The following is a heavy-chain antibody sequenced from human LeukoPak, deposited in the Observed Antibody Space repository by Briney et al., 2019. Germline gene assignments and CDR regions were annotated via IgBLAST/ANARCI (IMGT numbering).Heavy chain of an antibody. V-gene: IGHV4-34*01. Sequence: NPSETLSLTCAVYGGSFSGYYWSWIRQPPGKGLEWIGEINHSGSTNYNPSLKSRVTISVDTSKNQFSLKLSSVTAADTAVYYCASVGRSRSNYYYYYGMDVWGQGTTVTVSS. D-gene: IGHD3-10*01. CDR3: ASVGRSRSNYYYYYGMDV. CDR2: INHSGST. CDR1: GGSFSGYY. J-gene: IGHJ6*02.